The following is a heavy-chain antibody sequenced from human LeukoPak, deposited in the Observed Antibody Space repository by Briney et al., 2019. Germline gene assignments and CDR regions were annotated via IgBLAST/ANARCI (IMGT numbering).Heavy chain of an antibody. CDR3: ATDSGYNAFDV. J-gene: IGHJ3*01. V-gene: IGHV3-21*01. CDR1: GFTFSSYS. CDR2: SSSSSSYR. D-gene: IGHD5-12*01. Sequence: WGTLRLSCAASGFTFSSYSRNWVRQAPGKGLEWVSSSSSSSSYRYYADSVNGRFTISRANTKNSLYLQVNSLRAEDTAVYSCATDSGYNAFDVWGQGTMVSVSS.